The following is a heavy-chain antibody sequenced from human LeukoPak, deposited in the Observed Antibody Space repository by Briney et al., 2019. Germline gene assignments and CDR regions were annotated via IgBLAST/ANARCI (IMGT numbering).Heavy chain of an antibody. D-gene: IGHD3-10*01. CDR1: GGSITSAGYY. CDR3: ARGEYYGSGSYNAFDM. Sequence: PSETLSLTCTVSGGSITSAGYYWSWIRQHPGKGLDWIGYIYDSGRTYYNPSLKSRVTISVDTSKNQFSLKLSSVTAADTAVYYCARGEYYGSGSYNAFDMWGQGTLVIVSS. CDR2: IYDSGRT. J-gene: IGHJ3*02. V-gene: IGHV4-31*03.